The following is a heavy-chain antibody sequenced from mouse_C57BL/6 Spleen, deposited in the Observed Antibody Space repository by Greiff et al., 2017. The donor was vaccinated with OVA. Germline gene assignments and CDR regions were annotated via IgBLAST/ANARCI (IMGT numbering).Heavy chain of an antibody. CDR1: GFTFSSYA. J-gene: IGHJ1*03. CDR2: ISDGGSYT. CDR3: ARDPITTVVASEVYFDV. D-gene: IGHD1-1*01. V-gene: IGHV5-4*01. Sequence: EVKVVESGGGLVKPGGSLKLSCAASGFTFSSYAMSWVRQTPEKRLEWVATISDGGSYTYYPDNVKGRFTISRDNAKNNLYLQMSHLKSEDTAMYYCARDPITTVVASEVYFDVWGTGTTVTVSS.